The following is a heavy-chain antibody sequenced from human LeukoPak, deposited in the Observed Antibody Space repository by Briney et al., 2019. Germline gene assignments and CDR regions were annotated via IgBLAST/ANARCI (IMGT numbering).Heavy chain of an antibody. V-gene: IGHV4-39*01. CDR2: YGSSGST. CDR1: GGSISSRSDY. CDR3: SRSHDYGGLYFYYYMDV. D-gene: IGHD4-23*01. Sequence: PSETLSLTCTVSGGSISSRSDYWGWIRQTPGKGLEWIGNYGSSGSTYYNPSLKSRVTISVGTSKNQFSLNLRSVTAADTAIYFCSRSHDYGGLYFYYYMDVWGKGTTVTVSS. J-gene: IGHJ6*03.